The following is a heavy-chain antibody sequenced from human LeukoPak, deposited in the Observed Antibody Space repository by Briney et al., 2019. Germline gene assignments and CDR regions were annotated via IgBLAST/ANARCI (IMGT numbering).Heavy chain of an antibody. J-gene: IGHJ2*01. CDR3: ARGATVTTIWNFDL. CDR2: MNPNSANT. Sequence: ASVKVSCKASGYTFTSYDINWVRQATGQGLEWMGWMNPNSANTGYAQKFQGRVTMTRNTSISTAYMEVTSLRSEDTAVYYCARGATVTTIWNFDLWGRGTLVTVSS. D-gene: IGHD4-17*01. CDR1: GYTFTSYD. V-gene: IGHV1-8*01.